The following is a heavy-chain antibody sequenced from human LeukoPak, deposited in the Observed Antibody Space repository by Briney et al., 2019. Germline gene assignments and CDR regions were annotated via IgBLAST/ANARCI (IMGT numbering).Heavy chain of an antibody. CDR3: AKDSMEGYCSSTSCSYFDY. J-gene: IGHJ4*02. Sequence: GGSLRLSCAASGFTFRSYGMHWVRQAPGKGLEWVAVISYDGSNKYYADSVKGRFTISRDNSKNTLYLQMNSLRAEDTAVYYCAKDSMEGYCSSTSCSYFDYWGQGTLVTVSS. CDR1: GFTFRSYG. V-gene: IGHV3-30*18. CDR2: ISYDGSNK. D-gene: IGHD2-2*01.